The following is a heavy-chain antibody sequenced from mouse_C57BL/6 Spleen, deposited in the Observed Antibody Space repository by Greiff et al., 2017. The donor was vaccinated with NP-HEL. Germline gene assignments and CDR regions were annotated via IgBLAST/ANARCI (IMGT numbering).Heavy chain of an antibody. D-gene: IGHD1-1*01. V-gene: IGHV1-82*01. Sequence: VQLQQSGPELVKPGASVKISCKASGYAFSSSWMNWVKQRPGKGLEWIGRIYPGDGDTNYNGKFKGKATLTADKSSSTAYMQLSSLTSEDSAVYFCARWLITTVVAPYFDYWGQSTTLTVSS. CDR2: IYPGDGDT. CDR3: ARWLITTVVAPYFDY. CDR1: GYAFSSSW. J-gene: IGHJ2*01.